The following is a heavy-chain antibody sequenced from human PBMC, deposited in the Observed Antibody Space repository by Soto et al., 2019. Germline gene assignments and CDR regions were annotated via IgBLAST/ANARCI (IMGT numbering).Heavy chain of an antibody. J-gene: IGHJ6*02. Sequence: QVRLVESGGGVAQPGRSLRLSCAVSGFTFTSFGMHWVRQAPGKGLEWVALISYDGSHKYYADSVKGRFTISRDNSKNTLYLQVNSLSSEDTAVYYCAKDRAGYSRGMDVWGQGTTVTVSS. V-gene: IGHV3-30*18. CDR3: AKDRAGYSRGMDV. CDR2: ISYDGSHK. D-gene: IGHD1-26*01. CDR1: GFTFTSFG.